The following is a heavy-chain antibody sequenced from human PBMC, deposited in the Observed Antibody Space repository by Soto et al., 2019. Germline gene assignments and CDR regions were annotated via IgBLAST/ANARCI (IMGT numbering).Heavy chain of an antibody. Sequence: SVKVSCKASGGTFSSYAISWVRQAPGQGLEWMGGIIPIFGTANYAQKFQGRATITADESTSTAYMELSSLRSEDTAVYYCARDLSGGNSGPFDPWGQGTLVTVSS. CDR2: IIPIFGTA. J-gene: IGHJ5*02. CDR3: ARDLSGGNSGPFDP. D-gene: IGHD2-21*02. V-gene: IGHV1-69*13. CDR1: GGTFSSYA.